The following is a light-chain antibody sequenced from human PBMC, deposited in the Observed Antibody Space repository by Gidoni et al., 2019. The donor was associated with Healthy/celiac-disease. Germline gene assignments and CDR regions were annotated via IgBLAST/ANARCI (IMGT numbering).Light chain of an antibody. CDR2: AAS. Sequence: DIQLTQSPSSLSASVGDRVTITCRASQGISNYLAWYQQKPGKVPKLLIYAASTLQSGVPSRFSGSGSGTDFTLTISSLQPEDVATYYCQKYNSAPRTFXQXTKVXIK. J-gene: IGKJ1*01. CDR1: QGISNY. CDR3: QKYNSAPRT. V-gene: IGKV1-27*01.